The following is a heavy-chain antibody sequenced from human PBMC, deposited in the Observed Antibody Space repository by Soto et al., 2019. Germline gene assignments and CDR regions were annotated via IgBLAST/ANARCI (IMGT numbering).Heavy chain of an antibody. CDR2: ISYDGSNK. D-gene: IGHD1-20*01. Sequence: QVQLVESGGGVVQPGRSLRLSCAASGFTFSSYGMHWVRQAPGKGLEWVAVISYDGSNKYYADSVKGRFTISRDNAKNSLYLQMSSLRAEDTAVSYCATYKKVYYYYYGLDVWGHGTTVTVSS. CDR3: ATYKKVYYYYYGLDV. J-gene: IGHJ6*02. V-gene: IGHV3-30*03. CDR1: GFTFSSYG.